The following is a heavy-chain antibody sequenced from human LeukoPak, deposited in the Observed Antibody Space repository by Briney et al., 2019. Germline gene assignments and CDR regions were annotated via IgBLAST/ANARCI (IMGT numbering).Heavy chain of an antibody. CDR1: GGSISSSSYY. D-gene: IGHD2-2*01. CDR3: ARDPYQPSSNWFDP. CDR2: IYYSGST. J-gene: IGHJ5*02. V-gene: IGHV4-39*07. Sequence: SETLSLTCTVSGGSISSSSYYWGWIRQPPGKGLEWIGSIYYSGSTYYNPSLKSRVTISVDTSKNQFSLKLSSVTAADTAVYYCARDPYQPSSNWFDPWGQGTLVTVSS.